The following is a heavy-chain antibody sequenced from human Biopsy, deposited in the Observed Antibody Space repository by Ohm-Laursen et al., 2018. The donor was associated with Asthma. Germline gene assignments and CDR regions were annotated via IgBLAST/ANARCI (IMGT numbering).Heavy chain of an antibody. J-gene: IGHJ4*02. Sequence: SLRLSCSASGFTFHNYVMHWVRQAPGKGLDWVAVISFDGTNRNYTDSVKGRFTISRDNSRNTLHQEMNSLRAEDTAVYFCAKEVFPGWELRRGPDSWGQGTLVTVSS. CDR1: GFTFHNYV. D-gene: IGHD1-26*01. CDR2: ISFDGTNR. CDR3: AKEVFPGWELRRGPDS. V-gene: IGHV3-30*18.